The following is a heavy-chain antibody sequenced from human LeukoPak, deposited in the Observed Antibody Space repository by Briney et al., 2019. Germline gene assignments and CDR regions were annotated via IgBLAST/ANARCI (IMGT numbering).Heavy chain of an antibody. J-gene: IGHJ5*02. CDR2: IYYSGST. Sequence: SETLSLTCTVSGGSISSYYWSWIRQPPGKGLEWIGYIYYSGSTNYNPSLKSRVTISVDTSKNQFSLKLSSVTAADTAVYYCARHRWGGCFDPWGQGTLVTVSS. CDR1: GGSISSYY. D-gene: IGHD3-16*01. V-gene: IGHV4-59*01. CDR3: ARHRWGGCFDP.